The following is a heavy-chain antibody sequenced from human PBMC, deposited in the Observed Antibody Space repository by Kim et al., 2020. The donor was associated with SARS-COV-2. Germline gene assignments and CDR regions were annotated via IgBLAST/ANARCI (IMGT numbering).Heavy chain of an antibody. J-gene: IGHJ4*02. D-gene: IGHD1-26*01. CDR2: IDPSDSYT. CDR1: GYSFTSYW. Sequence: GESLKISCKGSGYSFTSYWISWVRQMPGKGLEWMGRIDPSDSYTNYSPSFQGHVTISADKSISTAYLQWSSLKASDTAMYYCARGWWDSGSYYGNFDYWGQGTLVTVSS. CDR3: ARGWWDSGSYYGNFDY. V-gene: IGHV5-10-1*01.